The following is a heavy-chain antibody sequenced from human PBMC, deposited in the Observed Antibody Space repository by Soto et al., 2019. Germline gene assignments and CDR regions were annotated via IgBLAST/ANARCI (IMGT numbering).Heavy chain of an antibody. Sequence: EVQLVESGGGLVQPGGSLRLSCAASGFTVSSNYMSWVRQAPGKGLEWVSVIYSGGSTYYADSVKGRFTISRHNSKNTLYLQMNSLRAKDTAVYYCASSSAGDYNAFDIWGQGTMVTVSS. V-gene: IGHV3-53*04. CDR3: ASSSAGDYNAFDI. D-gene: IGHD4-17*01. CDR1: GFTVSSNY. CDR2: IYSGGST. J-gene: IGHJ3*02.